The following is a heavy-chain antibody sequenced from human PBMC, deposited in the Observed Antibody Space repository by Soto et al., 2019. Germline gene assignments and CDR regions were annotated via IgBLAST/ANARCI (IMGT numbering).Heavy chain of an antibody. V-gene: IGHV4-59*01. CDR1: GGSISSYY. D-gene: IGHD7-27*01. CDR3: ATNSGGYYYYGMDV. J-gene: IGHJ6*02. CDR2: IYYSGST. Sequence: SETLSLTCTVSGGSISSYYRSWSRQPPGKGLEWIGYIYYSGSTNYNPSLKSRVTISVDTSKNHFSLKLSSVTAADTAVYYCATNSGGYYYYGMDVWGQGTTVTVSS.